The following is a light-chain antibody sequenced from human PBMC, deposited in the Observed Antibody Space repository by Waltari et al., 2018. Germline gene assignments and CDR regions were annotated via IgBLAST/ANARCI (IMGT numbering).Light chain of an antibody. Sequence: HSALTQTASVSGSLGQSITSSCPGTISDVGDYDVVPWYQQHPGRAPKLMIHEVYKRPSGISSRFSASKSGATASLTISGLRAEDEADYYCCSYGGPSTPYVFGTGTKVTVL. V-gene: IGLV2-23*02. CDR3: CSYGGPSTPYV. CDR2: EVY. CDR1: ISDVGDYDV. J-gene: IGLJ1*01.